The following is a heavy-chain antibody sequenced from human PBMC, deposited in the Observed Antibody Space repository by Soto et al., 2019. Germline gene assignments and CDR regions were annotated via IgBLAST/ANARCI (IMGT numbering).Heavy chain of an antibody. D-gene: IGHD5-18*01. CDR1: GGSFSSYA. J-gene: IGHJ6*02. CDR3: ARGHVDTAHSGYYYGMDV. V-gene: IGHV1-69*13. CDR2: IIPIFGTA. Sequence: ASVKLSCKACGGSFSSYAISWVRQAPKQGLEWMGGIIPIFGTANYAQKFQGRVTITADESTSTAYMELSSLRSEDTAVYYCARGHVDTAHSGYYYGMDVWGQGTTVTVSS.